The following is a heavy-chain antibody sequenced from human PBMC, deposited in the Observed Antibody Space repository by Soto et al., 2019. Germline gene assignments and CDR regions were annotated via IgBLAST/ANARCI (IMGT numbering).Heavy chain of an antibody. D-gene: IGHD2-15*01. CDR2: INQGESEK. J-gene: IGHJ4*02. CDR3: ARDAYCSGGSCYVY. V-gene: IGHV3-7*01. CDR1: GFTLSSFW. Sequence: EVQLVESGGGLVQPGGSLRLPCAASGFTLSSFWMSWVRQAPGKGLEWVANINQGESEKNYVDSVKGRFTISRDNANNSLYLHMHSLRAEDTAVYYCARDAYCSGGSCYVYWGQGTLVTVSS.